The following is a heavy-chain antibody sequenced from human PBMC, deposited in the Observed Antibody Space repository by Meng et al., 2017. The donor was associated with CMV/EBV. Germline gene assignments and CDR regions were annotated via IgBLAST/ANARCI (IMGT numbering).Heavy chain of an antibody. J-gene: IGHJ2*01. CDR2: IYWNDDK. CDR3: ARAIGAGNSAYFDL. CDR1: GFSLRTAEVG. D-gene: IGHD4-23*01. Sequence: SGPTLVKPTQTLTLTCSFSGFSLRTAEVGIGWVRQPPGKALEWLALIYWNDDKRYKPSLKSGLTITKDTSRNQVVLTMPNMDVADTATYHCARAIGAGNSAYFDLWGRGTLVTVSS. V-gene: IGHV2-5*01.